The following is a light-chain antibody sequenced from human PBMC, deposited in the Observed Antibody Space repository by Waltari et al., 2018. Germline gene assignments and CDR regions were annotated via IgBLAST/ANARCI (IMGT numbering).Light chain of an antibody. V-gene: IGLV3-10*01. CDR2: EDS. Sequence: SYELTQPPSVSVSPGQAARITCSGDPLPKKYAYWYQQKSGQAPVLGLYEDSKRPPGSPERFSGSSSGTTATLTLSGAQVEDEGDYYCYSTDSSDTHRVFGGGTKLTVL. J-gene: IGLJ3*02. CDR1: PLPKKY. CDR3: YSTDSSDTHRV.